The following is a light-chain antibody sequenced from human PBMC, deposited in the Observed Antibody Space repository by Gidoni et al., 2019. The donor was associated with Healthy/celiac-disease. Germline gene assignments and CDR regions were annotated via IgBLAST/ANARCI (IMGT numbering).Light chain of an antibody. CDR3: QQSYSTPPWT. J-gene: IGKJ1*01. Sequence: DIQMTRSQSSLSASVGDRVTITCRASQSISSYLNWYQQKPGKAPKLLIYAASSLQSGVPSRFSGSGSGTDFTLTISSLQPEDFATYYCQQSYSTPPWTFGQGTKVEIK. CDR2: AAS. CDR1: QSISSY. V-gene: IGKV1-39*01.